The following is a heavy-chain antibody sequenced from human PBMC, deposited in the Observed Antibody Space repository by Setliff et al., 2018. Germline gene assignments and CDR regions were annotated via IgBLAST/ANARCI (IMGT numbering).Heavy chain of an antibody. CDR3: ARLLRERPSLQPDYYYYMDV. D-gene: IGHD3-3*01. CDR1: GVSITSDY. J-gene: IGHJ6*03. CDR2: IFFGGST. V-gene: IGHV4-59*01. Sequence: SETLSLTCTVSGVSITSDYWSWIRQSPGKGLEWIAYIFFGGSTTYNPSLTGRVTMSVETSKNQFSLRLTSLTAADTAVYYCARLLRERPSLQPDYYYYMDVWGKGTTVTVSS.